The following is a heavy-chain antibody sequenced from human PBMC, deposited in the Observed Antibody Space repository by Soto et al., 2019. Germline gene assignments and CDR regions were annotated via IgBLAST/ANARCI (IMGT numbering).Heavy chain of an antibody. Sequence: EVQLLESGGGLVQPGGSLRLSCAASGFTFSTYAMNWVRQAPGKGLEWVSAISGSGDRTYYADSVRGRFTISKDSSKNTLYLQMNSLRAEDPAVYYCAKDGAYSSSSLYYFDYWGQGTLVTVSS. CDR3: AKDGAYSSSSLYYFDY. D-gene: IGHD6-6*01. CDR1: GFTFSTYA. CDR2: ISGSGDRT. V-gene: IGHV3-23*01. J-gene: IGHJ4*02.